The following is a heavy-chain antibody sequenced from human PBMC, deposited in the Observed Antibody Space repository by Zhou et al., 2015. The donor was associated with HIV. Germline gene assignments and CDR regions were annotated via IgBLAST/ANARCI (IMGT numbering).Heavy chain of an antibody. CDR2: IIPMFGTV. J-gene: IGHJ1*01. V-gene: IGHV1-69*06. CDR3: ARDPPGGAARLPEYFQH. D-gene: IGHD6-6*01. CDR1: GGTFSNYA. Sequence: QVLLVQSGAEVKKPGSSVKVSCEASGGTFSNYAVSWVRQAPGQGLEWMGAIIPMFGTVRYAQKFQGRVTLTADRSTSTAYMELSSLRSEDTAVYYCARDPPGGAARLPEYFQHWGQGTLVTVSS.